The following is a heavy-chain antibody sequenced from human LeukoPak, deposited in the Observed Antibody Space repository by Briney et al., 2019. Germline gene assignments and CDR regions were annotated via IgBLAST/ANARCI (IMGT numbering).Heavy chain of an antibody. J-gene: IGHJ6*03. CDR2: ISSSSSYI. D-gene: IGHD4-11*01. CDR1: GFTFSSYG. CDR3: ARDGYSNYDLGYYYYYMDV. Sequence: GGSLRLSCAASGFTFSSYGMHWVRQAPGKRLEWVSSISSSSSYIYYADSVKGRFTISRDNAKNSLYLQMNSLRAEDTAVYYCARDGYSNYDLGYYYYYMDVWGKGTTVTVSS. V-gene: IGHV3-21*01.